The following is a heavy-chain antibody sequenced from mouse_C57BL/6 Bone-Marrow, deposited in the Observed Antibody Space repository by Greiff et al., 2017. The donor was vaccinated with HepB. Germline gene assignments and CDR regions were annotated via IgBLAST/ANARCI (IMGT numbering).Heavy chain of an antibody. D-gene: IGHD1-3*01. V-gene: IGHV5-6*01. CDR1: GFTFSSYG. CDR3: ARRSGGYLAY. J-gene: IGHJ3*01. CDR2: ISSGGSYT. Sequence: EVQLVESGGDLVKPGGSLKLSCAASGFTFSSYGMSWVRQTPDKRLEWVATISSGGSYTYYPDSVKGRFTIPRDNAKNTLYLQMSSLKSEDTAMYCCARRSGGYLAYWGQGTLVTVSA.